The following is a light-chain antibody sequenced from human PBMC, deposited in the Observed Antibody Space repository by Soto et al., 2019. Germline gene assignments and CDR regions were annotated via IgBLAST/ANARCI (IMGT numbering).Light chain of an antibody. Sequence: QSVLTQPASVSGSPGQSITLSCTGTNNDIGSYDYVSWFQQYPGEAPTLIIYEDSHRPSGISPRFSGSKSGNTASLTISGLQAEDEADYYCSSYTFSMTRKVFGGGTQLTVL. CDR2: EDS. CDR1: NNDIGSYDY. CDR3: SSYTFSMTRKV. V-gene: IGLV2-14*01. J-gene: IGLJ2*01.